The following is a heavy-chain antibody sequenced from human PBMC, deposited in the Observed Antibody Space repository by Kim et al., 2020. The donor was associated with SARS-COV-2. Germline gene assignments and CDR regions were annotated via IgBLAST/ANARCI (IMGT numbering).Heavy chain of an antibody. Sequence: SETLSLTCAVYGGSFSGYYWSWIRQPPGKGLEWIGEINHSGSTNYNPSLKSRVTISVDTSKNQFSLKLSSVTAADTAVYYCARGLTAMARGVGYWGQGTLVTVSS. CDR2: INHSGST. D-gene: IGHD5-18*01. J-gene: IGHJ4*02. V-gene: IGHV4-34*01. CDR3: ARGLTAMARGVGY. CDR1: GGSFSGYY.